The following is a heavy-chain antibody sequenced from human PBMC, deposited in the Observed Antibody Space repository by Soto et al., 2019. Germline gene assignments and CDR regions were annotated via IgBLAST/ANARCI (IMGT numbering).Heavy chain of an antibody. CDR2: MNPNSGET. Sequence: QEQLVQSGAEVKKPGASVKVSCKTSGYTFSDYDINWVRQATGQGLEWIGWMNPNSGETGYAQKFQGRVTMTRSVSLTTAYLELSSLRSEDTAVYYSARVAVAARPRWYNWFDPWGQGTLVTVSS. J-gene: IGHJ5*02. CDR3: ARVAVAARPRWYNWFDP. CDR1: GYTFSDYD. V-gene: IGHV1-8*02. D-gene: IGHD2-15*01.